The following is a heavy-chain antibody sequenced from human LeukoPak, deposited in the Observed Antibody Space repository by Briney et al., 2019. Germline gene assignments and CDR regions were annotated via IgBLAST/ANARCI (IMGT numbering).Heavy chain of an antibody. Sequence: SVKVSCKASVGTFSSYAISWVPQAPGQGLEWMGGIFPIFGTANYTQKFQGRVTITTDESTSTAYMELSSLRSEDTAVYYCVGLDFKFVVVTAASQSDYYYYYMDVWGKGTTVTVSS. J-gene: IGHJ6*03. CDR1: VGTFSSYA. CDR2: IFPIFGTA. V-gene: IGHV1-69*05. CDR3: VGLDFKFVVVTAASQSDYYYYYMDV. D-gene: IGHD2-2*01.